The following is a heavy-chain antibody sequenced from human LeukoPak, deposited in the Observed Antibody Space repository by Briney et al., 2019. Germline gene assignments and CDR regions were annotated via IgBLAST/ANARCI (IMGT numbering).Heavy chain of an antibody. CDR2: IYTSGST. CDR3: AREYYYGSGSYSSDTSYNWFDP. CDR1: GGSISSGSYY. Sequence: KSSETLSLTCTVSGGSISSGSYYWSWIRQPAGKGLEWIGRIYTSGSTNYNPSLKSRVTISVDTSKNQFSLKLSSVTAADTAVYYCAREYYYGSGSYSSDTSYNWFDPWGQGTLVTVSS. V-gene: IGHV4-61*02. J-gene: IGHJ5*02. D-gene: IGHD3-10*01.